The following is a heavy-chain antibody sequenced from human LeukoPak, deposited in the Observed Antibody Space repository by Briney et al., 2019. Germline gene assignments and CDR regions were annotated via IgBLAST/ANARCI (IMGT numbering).Heavy chain of an antibody. V-gene: IGHV3-48*01. D-gene: IGHD2-2*01. Sequence: GGSLRLSCAASGFTFSSYSMNWVRQAPGKGLEWVSYISSSSSAIYYADSVKGRFTISRDNAKNSLYLQMNSLRAEDTAVYYCARGYCSSTSCYPRYFQHWGQGTLVTVSS. CDR2: ISSSSSAI. CDR3: ARGYCSSTSCYPRYFQH. J-gene: IGHJ1*01. CDR1: GFTFSSYS.